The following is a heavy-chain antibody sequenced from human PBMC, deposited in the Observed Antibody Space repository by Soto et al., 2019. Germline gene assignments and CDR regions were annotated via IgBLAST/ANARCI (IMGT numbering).Heavy chain of an antibody. CDR1: GFTFSSYA. CDR3: AKQNVLRYFDWLSPNDY. V-gene: IGHV3-23*01. Sequence: EVQLLESGGGLVQPGGSLRLSCAASGFTFSSYAMSWVRQAPGKGLEWVSAISGSGGSTYYADSVKGRFTISRDNSKNSLYRQRNILRAEDTAVYYCAKQNVLRYFDWLSPNDYWGQGTLVTVSS. D-gene: IGHD3-9*01. CDR2: ISGSGGST. J-gene: IGHJ4*02.